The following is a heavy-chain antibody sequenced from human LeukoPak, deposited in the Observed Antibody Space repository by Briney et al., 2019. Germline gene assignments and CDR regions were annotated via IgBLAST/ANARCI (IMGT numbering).Heavy chain of an antibody. Sequence: PGGSLRLSCAASGFTFTSYSMNWVRQAPGKGLEWVSAISGSGGSTYYADSVKGRFTISRDNSKNTLYLQMNSLRAEDTAVYYCAKWGNIVVVTAIKPFDYWGQGTLVTVSS. D-gene: IGHD2-21*02. J-gene: IGHJ4*02. CDR1: GFTFTSYS. CDR3: AKWGNIVVVTAIKPFDY. V-gene: IGHV3-23*01. CDR2: ISGSGGST.